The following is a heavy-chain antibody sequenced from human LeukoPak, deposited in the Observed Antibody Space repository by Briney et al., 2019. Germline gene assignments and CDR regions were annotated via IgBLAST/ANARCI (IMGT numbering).Heavy chain of an antibody. CDR2: IYHSGSS. D-gene: IGHD5-18*01. CDR1: GYSISSGYY. Sequence: PSETLSLTCTVSGYSISSGYYWGWIRQPPGKGLEWIGSIYHSGSSYYNPSLKSRVTISVDTSKNQFSLKLSSVTAADTAVYYCASWEGYSYGPHDYWGQGTLVTVSS. CDR3: ASWEGYSYGPHDY. J-gene: IGHJ4*02. V-gene: IGHV4-38-2*02.